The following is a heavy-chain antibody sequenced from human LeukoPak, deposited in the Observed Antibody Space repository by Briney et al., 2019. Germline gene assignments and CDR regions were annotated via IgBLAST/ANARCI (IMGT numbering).Heavy chain of an antibody. V-gene: IGHV3-30*02. D-gene: IGHD3-22*01. J-gene: IGHJ4*02. CDR2: IRYDGSNK. CDR3: AKDVFGYYDSSGTR. CDR1: GFSFSDYY. Sequence: GGSLRLSCAASGFSFSDYYMIWLRQAPGKGLEWVAFIRYDGSNKYYADSVKGRFTISRDNSKNTLYLQMNSLRAEDTAVYYCAKDVFGYYDSSGTRGGQGTLVTVSS.